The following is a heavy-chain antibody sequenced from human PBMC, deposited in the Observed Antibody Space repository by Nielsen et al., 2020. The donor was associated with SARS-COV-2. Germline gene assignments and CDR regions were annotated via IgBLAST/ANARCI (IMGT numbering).Heavy chain of an antibody. D-gene: IGHD3-22*01. V-gene: IGHV3-23*01. CDR3: AKEGYYYDSSGYSTSYYYYGMDV. Sequence: GESLKISCAASGFTFSSYAMSWVRQAPGKGLEWVSAISGSGGSTYYADSVKGRFTISRDNSKNTLYLQMNSLRAEDTAVYYCAKEGYYYDSSGYSTSYYYYGMDVWGQGTTVTVSS. J-gene: IGHJ6*02. CDR2: ISGSGGST. CDR1: GFTFSSYA.